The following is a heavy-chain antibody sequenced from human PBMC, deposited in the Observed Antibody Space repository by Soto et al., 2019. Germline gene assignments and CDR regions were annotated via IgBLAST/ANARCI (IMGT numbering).Heavy chain of an antibody. CDR1: GFSFSNYG. CDR3: ARGIVLAGNRGDRFDP. D-gene: IGHD2-21*01. V-gene: IGHV3-33*01. Sequence: QVHLVESGGGVVQPGGSLRLSCTASGFSFSNYGMHWVRQAPGKGLEWVAVIWYDGSNKYYADSVKDRFTISRDNSKSTLYLQMYSLRVEDTAVYYCARGIVLAGNRGDRFDPWGQGTLVTVSS. J-gene: IGHJ5*02. CDR2: IWYDGSNK.